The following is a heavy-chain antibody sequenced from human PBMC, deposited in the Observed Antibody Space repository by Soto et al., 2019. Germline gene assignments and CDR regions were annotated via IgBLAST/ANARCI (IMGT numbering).Heavy chain of an antibody. CDR3: TRGVLA. V-gene: IGHV4-30-2*01. D-gene: IGHD2-8*01. J-gene: IGHJ5*02. CDR1: GGSVSSGGYS. Sequence: QVQLQESGSRLVRPSQPLSLTCSVSGGSVSSGGYSWSWIRQAPGKGLEWIGFISPSGRPAYNPSLKSRVSISGDTSKNQISLELSSVTAADTAVYYCTRGVLAWGPGTLVTVAS. CDR2: ISPSGRP.